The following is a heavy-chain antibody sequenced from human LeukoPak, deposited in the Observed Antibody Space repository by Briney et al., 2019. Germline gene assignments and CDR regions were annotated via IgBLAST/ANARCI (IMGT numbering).Heavy chain of an antibody. CDR3: ARERYSSGCVDV. CDR2: IYYSGST. CDR1: GGSISSSSYY. D-gene: IGHD6-19*01. J-gene: IGHJ6*04. Sequence: SETLSLTCTVSGGSISSSSYYWGWIRQPPGKGLEWIGSIYYSGSTYYNPSLKSRVTISVDTSKNQFSLKLSSVTAADTAVYYCARERYSSGCVDVWGKGTTVTISS. V-gene: IGHV4-39*07.